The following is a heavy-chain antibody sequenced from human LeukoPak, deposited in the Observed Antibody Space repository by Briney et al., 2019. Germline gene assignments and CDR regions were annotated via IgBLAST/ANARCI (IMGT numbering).Heavy chain of an antibody. CDR2: SDPEDGAT. Sequence: ASVKVSCKVSGSMLSHFAIHWMRQAPGKGLEYMGGSDPEDGATFHAQNFQGRVTMAADTSTDTAYMELSSLRSEDTAVYYCVTDRARLFWYFDLWGRGTLVLVSS. V-gene: IGHV1-24*01. D-gene: IGHD3-10*01. CDR3: VTDRARLFWYFDL. CDR1: GSMLSHFA. J-gene: IGHJ2*01.